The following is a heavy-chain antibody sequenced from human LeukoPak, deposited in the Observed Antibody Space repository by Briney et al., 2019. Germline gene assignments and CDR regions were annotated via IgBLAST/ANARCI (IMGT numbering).Heavy chain of an antibody. D-gene: IGHD4-17*01. CDR1: GFTFSSYS. V-gene: IGHV3-21*01. CDR3: ARGESHDYGDYVAY. J-gene: IGHJ4*02. CDR2: ISSSSSYI. Sequence: GGSLRLYCAASGFTFSSYSMNWVRQAPGKGLEWFSSISSSSSYIYYADSVKGRFTISRDNAKNSLYLQMNSLRAEDTAVYYCARGESHDYGDYVAYWGQGTLVTVSS.